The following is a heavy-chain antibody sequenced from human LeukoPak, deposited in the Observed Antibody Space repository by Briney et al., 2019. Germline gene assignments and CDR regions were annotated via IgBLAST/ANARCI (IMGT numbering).Heavy chain of an antibody. Sequence: PSETLSLTCTVSGGSISSSSYYWGWIRQPPGKGLEWIGSIYYSGSTYYNPSLKSRVTISVDTSKNQFSLKLSSVTAADTAVYYCARDPKVYYGSGSYPSDWGQGTLVTVSS. CDR3: ARDPKVYYGSGSYPSD. V-gene: IGHV4-39*07. CDR2: IYYSGST. CDR1: GGSISSSSYY. D-gene: IGHD3-10*01. J-gene: IGHJ4*02.